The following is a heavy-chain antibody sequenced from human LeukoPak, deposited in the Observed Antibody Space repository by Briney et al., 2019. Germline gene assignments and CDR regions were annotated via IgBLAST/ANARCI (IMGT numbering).Heavy chain of an antibody. D-gene: IGHD3-10*02. V-gene: IGHV3-43D*03. Sequence: GGSLRLSCAASGFTFDDYAMHWVRQAPGKGLEWVSLISWDGGIIYYADSVKGRFTISRDNAKNSLYLQMNSLRAEDTAVYYFAKLGITRIGAVWGKGTTVTISS. CDR2: ISWDGGII. CDR3: AKLGITRIGAV. CDR1: GFTFDDYA. J-gene: IGHJ6*04.